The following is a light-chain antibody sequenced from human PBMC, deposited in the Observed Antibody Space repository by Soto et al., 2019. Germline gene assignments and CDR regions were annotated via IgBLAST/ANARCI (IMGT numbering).Light chain of an antibody. CDR1: QSINNY. CDR2: KAS. CDR3: QQYGNLWT. J-gene: IGKJ1*01. V-gene: IGKV1-5*03. Sequence: DIQLTQSPSTLSASVGDRVTISCRASQSINNYLAWYQQKPGKAPKLLIYKASTLESGVPSTFSGSGSGTEFSLSNSRLQPDDFATYYCQQYGNLWTFGQGTKVEIK.